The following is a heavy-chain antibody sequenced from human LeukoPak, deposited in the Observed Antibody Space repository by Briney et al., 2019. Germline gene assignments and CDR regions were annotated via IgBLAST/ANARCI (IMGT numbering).Heavy chain of an antibody. J-gene: IGHJ4*02. D-gene: IGHD1-26*01. V-gene: IGHV3-7*01. CDR2: IKQDGTSK. CDR3: ASHGDSGFDQ. Sequence: GGSLRLSCAAFGFTFSRAWMGWVCQAPGKGLEWVANIKQDGTSKYCEDSLKGRFTISRDNAKNSVYLQMNSVGADDTALYYCASHGDSGFDQWGPGTLVTVSS. CDR1: GFTFSRAW.